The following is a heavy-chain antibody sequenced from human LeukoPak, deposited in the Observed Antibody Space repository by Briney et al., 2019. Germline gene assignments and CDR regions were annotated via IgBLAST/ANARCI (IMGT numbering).Heavy chain of an antibody. CDR1: GFTFSSHW. V-gene: IGHV3-7*03. J-gene: IGHJ4*02. Sequence: GGSLRLSCAASGFTFSSHWMTWVRQAPGKGLEWVANIKQDGSRKNYVDSVKGRFTISRDNAKNSLYLQMNSLRAEDTAVYYCATPLDYYDSSGYHQGGDWGQETPVTVSS. CDR2: IKQDGSRK. D-gene: IGHD3-22*01. CDR3: ATPLDYYDSSGYHQGGD.